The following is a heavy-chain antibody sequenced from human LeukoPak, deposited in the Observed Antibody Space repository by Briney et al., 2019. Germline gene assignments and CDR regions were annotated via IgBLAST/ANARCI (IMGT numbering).Heavy chain of an antibody. V-gene: IGHV1-69*13. CDR2: IIPMFGTA. CDR1: GGSFSSYA. CDR3: AREPLDSGGNAFDY. D-gene: IGHD4-23*01. Sequence: GASVKVSCKASGGSFSSYAISWVRQAPGQGLEWMGGIIPMFGTANYAQKFQGRVTVTADESTSTAYMELSSLRSEDTAVYYCAREPLDSGGNAFDYWGQGTLVTVSS. J-gene: IGHJ4*02.